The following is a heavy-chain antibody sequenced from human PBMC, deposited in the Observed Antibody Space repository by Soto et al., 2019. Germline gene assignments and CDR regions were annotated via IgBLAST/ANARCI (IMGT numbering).Heavy chain of an antibody. Sequence: GGSLRLSCAASGFTFSSYSMNWVRQAPGKGLEWVSSISSSSSYIYYADSVKGRFTISRDNAKNSLYLQMNSLRAEDTAVYYCARETYYDFWSGYSGPDVWGQGTTVTVSS. J-gene: IGHJ6*02. D-gene: IGHD3-3*01. CDR2: ISSSSSYI. CDR1: GFTFSSYS. CDR3: ARETYYDFWSGYSGPDV. V-gene: IGHV3-21*01.